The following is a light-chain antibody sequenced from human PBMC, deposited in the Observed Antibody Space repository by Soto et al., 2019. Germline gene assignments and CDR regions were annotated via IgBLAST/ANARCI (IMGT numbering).Light chain of an antibody. CDR3: QQYGSSPPYT. CDR2: GAS. CDR1: QSVSSNS. V-gene: IGKV3-20*01. J-gene: IGKJ2*01. Sequence: EIVLTQSPGTLSLSPGERAALSCRASQSVSSNSLAWYQQKPGQAPRLLISGASSRATGIPDRFSGSGSGTDFTLTISRLEPEDFAVYYCQQYGSSPPYTFGQGTKLEIK.